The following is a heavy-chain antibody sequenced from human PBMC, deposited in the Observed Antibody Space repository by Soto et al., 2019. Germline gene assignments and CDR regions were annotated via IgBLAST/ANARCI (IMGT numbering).Heavy chain of an antibody. CDR1: AYTITTYF. Sequence: QVQLVQSGAEVKKPGASVRVSCKASAYTITTYFMQWVRQAPGQGLEWVGIINPNDGTTSYAQKLQGIVAMTRDTSTNTVYMDRSGLRSEDTAVYYCETSLQLRKGWAFDYWGQGTLVTVSS. CDR3: ETSLQLRKGWAFDY. V-gene: IGHV1-46*01. J-gene: IGHJ4*02. CDR2: INPNDGTT. D-gene: IGHD3-3*01.